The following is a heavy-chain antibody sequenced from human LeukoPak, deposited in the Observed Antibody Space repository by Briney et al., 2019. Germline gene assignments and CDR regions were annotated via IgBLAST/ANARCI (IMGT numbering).Heavy chain of an antibody. CDR2: INQDGSEK. J-gene: IGHJ4*02. CDR3: AGYYSGSSGYVHY. V-gene: IGHV3-7*01. D-gene: IGHD3-22*01. Sequence: GGSLRLSCAASGFRFGSYWMTWVRQGPGKGLEWVANINQDGSEKYYVDSVKGRFTISRDNAKNSLYLQMNSLRAEDTAVYYCAGYYSGSSGYVHYWGQGTLVTVSS. CDR1: GFRFGSYW.